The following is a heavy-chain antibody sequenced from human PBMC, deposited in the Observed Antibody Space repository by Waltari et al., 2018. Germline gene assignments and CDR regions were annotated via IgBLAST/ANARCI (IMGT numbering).Heavy chain of an antibody. CDR2: INHSGST. CDR3: ARGRVGYCSGGSCYTAFDY. J-gene: IGHJ4*02. D-gene: IGHD2-15*01. V-gene: IGHV4-34*01. Sequence: QVQLQQWGAGLLKPSETLSLTCAVYGGSFSGYYWSWIRQPPGKGLEWIGEINHSGSTNFIPPLKIRVPISVDTSKLQLPLRLSPLTAADTAVYYCARGRVGYCSGGSCYTAFDYWGQGTLVTVSS. CDR1: GGSFSGYY.